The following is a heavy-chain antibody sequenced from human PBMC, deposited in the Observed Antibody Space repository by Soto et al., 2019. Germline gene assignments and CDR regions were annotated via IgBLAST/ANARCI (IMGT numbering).Heavy chain of an antibody. CDR1: GLTFSSYA. D-gene: IGHD1-26*01. CDR3: AKGSAGGSYYRDAFDI. V-gene: IGHV3-23*01. Sequence: EVQLLESGGGLVQPGGSLRLSCAASGLTFSSYAMSWVRQAPGKGLEWISAISGNGGSTYYADSVKGRFTISRDNSKNTLYLQMNSLRAEDTAVYYCAKGSAGGSYYRDAFDIWGQGTMVTVSS. CDR2: ISGNGGST. J-gene: IGHJ3*02.